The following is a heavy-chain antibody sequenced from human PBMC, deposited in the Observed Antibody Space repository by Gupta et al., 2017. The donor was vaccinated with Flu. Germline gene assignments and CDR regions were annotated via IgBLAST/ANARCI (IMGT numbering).Heavy chain of an antibody. CDR3: ARGTYSSTWSKNFDR. Sequence: RQPPGKGLEVNGEINRSGITNYNPALKSRVTISVDSSKNQFSLTRSSMTAADTAVYYCARGTYSSTWSKNFDRWGQGTLVTVSS. D-gene: IGHD2-2*01. CDR2: INRSGIT. V-gene: IGHV4-34*01. J-gene: IGHJ4*02.